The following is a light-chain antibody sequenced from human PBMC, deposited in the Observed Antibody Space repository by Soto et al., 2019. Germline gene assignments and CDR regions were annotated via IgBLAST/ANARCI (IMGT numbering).Light chain of an antibody. CDR1: QSVSSD. V-gene: IGKV3-15*01. CDR2: RAS. CDR3: QQYKNWPPYT. J-gene: IGKJ2*01. Sequence: EIVMTQSPATLSVSPGDRATLSCRASQSVSSDLAWYQQKPGQAPRLLIYRASARATGIPARFSGSGSGTEFTLTISSLQSEDFAVYYCQQYKNWPPYTFGQGTKLEMK.